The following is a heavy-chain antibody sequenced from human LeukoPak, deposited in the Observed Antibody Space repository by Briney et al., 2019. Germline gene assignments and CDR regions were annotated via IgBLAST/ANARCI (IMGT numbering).Heavy chain of an antibody. CDR3: ARSYYDILTGYAPGAFDI. CDR1: GFTFRTYW. J-gene: IGHJ3*02. D-gene: IGHD3-9*01. CDR2: ISSSSSYI. V-gene: IGHV3-21*01. Sequence: GGSLRLSCAASGFTFRTYWMHWARQAPGKGLEWVSSISSSSSYIYYADSVKGRFTISRDNAKNSLYLQMNSLRAEDTAVYYCARSYYDILTGYAPGAFDIWGQGTMVTVSS.